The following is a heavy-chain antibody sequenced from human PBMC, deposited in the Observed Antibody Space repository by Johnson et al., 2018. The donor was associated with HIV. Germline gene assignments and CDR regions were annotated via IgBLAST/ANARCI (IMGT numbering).Heavy chain of an antibody. Sequence: VQLVESGGGLVQPGGSQRLSCAASGFSFSSYAMSWVRQTPGKGLEWVSAISGSGGSTYYADSVKGRFTISRDNSKNTVYLKMTRLNAEETAVYYCAKDQGSSSSDNDDAFDIWGQGTMVTVSS. D-gene: IGHD6-6*01. CDR3: AKDQGSSSSDNDDAFDI. CDR1: GFSFSSYA. CDR2: ISGSGGST. J-gene: IGHJ3*02. V-gene: IGHV3-23*04.